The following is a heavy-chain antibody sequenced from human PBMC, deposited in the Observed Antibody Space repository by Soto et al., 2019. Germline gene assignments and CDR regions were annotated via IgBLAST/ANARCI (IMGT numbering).Heavy chain of an antibody. V-gene: IGHV4-39*01. Sequence: PSETLSLTCTVSGGSISSSSYYWGWIRQPPGKGLEWIGSIYYSGSTYYNPSLKSRVTISVDTSKNQFSLKLSSVTAADTAVYYCARRGGYSGYDVQLGFDYWGQGTLVTVSS. D-gene: IGHD5-12*01. CDR1: GGSISSSSYY. CDR2: IYYSGST. CDR3: ARRGGYSGYDVQLGFDY. J-gene: IGHJ4*02.